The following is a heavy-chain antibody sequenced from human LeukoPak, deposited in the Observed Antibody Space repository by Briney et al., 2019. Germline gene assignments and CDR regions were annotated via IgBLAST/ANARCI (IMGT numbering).Heavy chain of an antibody. J-gene: IGHJ6*02. Sequence: ASVKVSCKASGYTFTSYGISWVRQAPGQGLEWMGWISAYNGNTNYAQKFQGRVTMTTDKSRSTAYMELSSLRPDDTAVNYCARAEYDYGSGSYLGFLDYYYDGMDDWGQGTMVTVSS. CDR1: GYTFTSYG. CDR3: ARAEYDYGSGSYLGFLDYYYDGMDD. V-gene: IGHV1-18*01. CDR2: ISAYNGNT. D-gene: IGHD3-10*01.